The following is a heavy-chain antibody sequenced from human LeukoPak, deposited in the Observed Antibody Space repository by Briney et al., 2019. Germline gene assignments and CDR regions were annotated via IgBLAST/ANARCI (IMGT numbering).Heavy chain of an antibody. CDR3: ARYDVGSGWYGVY. CDR1: GYTFTSYY. CDR2: INPSGGST. D-gene: IGHD6-19*01. J-gene: IGHJ4*02. Sequence: ASVKVSCKASGYTFTSYYMRWVRQAPGQGLEWMGIINPSGGSTSYAQKFQGRVTMTRDMSTSTAYMELSRLRSDDTAVYYCARYDVGSGWYGVYWGQGTLVTVSS. V-gene: IGHV1-46*01.